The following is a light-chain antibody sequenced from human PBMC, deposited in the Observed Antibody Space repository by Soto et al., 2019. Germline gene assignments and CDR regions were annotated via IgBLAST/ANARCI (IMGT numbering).Light chain of an antibody. V-gene: IGLV1-47*01. CDR3: AAWDDSLSGWV. CDR2: RNN. J-gene: IGLJ3*02. CDR1: SSNIGSNY. Sequence: QSVLTQPPSASGTPGQKVTISCSGSSSNIGSNYVYWYQQLPGTAPKLLIYRNNQRPSGVPVRFSGSKSGTSAALAISGRRSEDEADYYCAAWDDSLSGWVFGGGTKLTVL.